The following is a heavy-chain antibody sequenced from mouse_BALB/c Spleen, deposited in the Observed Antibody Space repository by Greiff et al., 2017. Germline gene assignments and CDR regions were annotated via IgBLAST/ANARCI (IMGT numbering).Heavy chain of an antibody. Sequence: VHLVESGPGLVAPSQSLSITCTVSGFSLTSYGVHWVRQPPGKGLEWLGVIWAGGSTNYNSALMSRLSISKDNSKSQVFLKMNSLQTDDTAMYYCARDQLGLRPWFAYWGQGTLVTVSA. D-gene: IGHD3-1*01. V-gene: IGHV2-9*02. CDR3: ARDQLGLRPWFAY. J-gene: IGHJ3*01. CDR1: GFSLTSYG. CDR2: IWAGGST.